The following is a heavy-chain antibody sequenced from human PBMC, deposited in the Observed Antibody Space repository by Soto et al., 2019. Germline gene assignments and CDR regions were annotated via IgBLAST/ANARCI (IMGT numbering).Heavy chain of an antibody. V-gene: IGHV1-18*01. D-gene: IGHD5-12*01. CDR2: ISAYNGNT. CDR1: GYTFTSYG. J-gene: IGHJ4*02. Sequence: QVQLVQSGAEVKKPGASVKVSCKASGYTFTSYGISWVRQAPGQGLEWMGWISAYNGNTNYAQKHQGRVPMTTDTSTSTAYMELRSLRSDDTAVYYCARENYGGYNDGGEVGNDWGQGTLVNVSS. CDR3: ARENYGGYNDGGEVGND.